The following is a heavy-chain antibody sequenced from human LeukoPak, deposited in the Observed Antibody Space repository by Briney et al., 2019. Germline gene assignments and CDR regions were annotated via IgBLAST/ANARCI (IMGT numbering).Heavy chain of an antibody. D-gene: IGHD1-7*01. CDR2: ISGSGYST. V-gene: IGHV3-23*01. CDR1: GLTFSNYG. CDR3: AKDALNGNSIYDPFDI. J-gene: IGHJ3*02. Sequence: GGSLRLSCAASGLTFSNYGMTWVRQAPGKGLEWVSGISGSGYSTYYADSVKGRFTISRDDSKNTLFLQMNSLRADDTALYYCAKDALNGNSIYDPFDIWGQGTMVTVSS.